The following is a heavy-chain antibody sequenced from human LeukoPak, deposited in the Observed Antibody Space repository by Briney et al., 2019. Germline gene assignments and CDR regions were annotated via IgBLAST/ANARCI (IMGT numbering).Heavy chain of an antibody. D-gene: IGHD3-10*01. V-gene: IGHV1-18*01. CDR1: GYTFTSYG. Sequence: ASVKVSCTASGYTFTSYGISWVRQAPGQGLEWMGWISAYNGNTNYAQKLQGRVTMTTDTSTSTAYMELRSLRSDDTAVYYCARGQYVLLWFGDDMGAFDIWGQGTMVTVSS. J-gene: IGHJ3*02. CDR3: ARGQYVLLWFGDDMGAFDI. CDR2: ISAYNGNT.